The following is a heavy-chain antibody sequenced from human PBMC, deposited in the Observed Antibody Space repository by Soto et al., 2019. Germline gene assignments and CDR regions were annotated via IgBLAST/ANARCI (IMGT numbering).Heavy chain of an antibody. CDR3: ARDSFGIAAAGTIFDY. CDR2: ISSSSSYI. D-gene: IGHD6-13*01. J-gene: IGHJ4*02. V-gene: IGHV3-21*01. Sequence: GGSLRLSCAASGFTFSSYSMNWVRQAPGTGLEWVSSISSSSSYIYYADSVKGRFTISRDNAKNSLYLQMNSLRAEDTAVYYCARDSFGIAAAGTIFDYWGQGTLVTVSS. CDR1: GFTFSSYS.